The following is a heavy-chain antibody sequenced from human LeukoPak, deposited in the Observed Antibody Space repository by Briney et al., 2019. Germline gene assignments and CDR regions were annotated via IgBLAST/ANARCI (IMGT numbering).Heavy chain of an antibody. CDR3: ARVKGDTAMVHNWFDP. CDR2: INHSGST. Sequence: SETLSLTCAVYGGSFSGYCWSWIRQPPGKGLEWIGEINHSGSTNYNPSLKSRVTISVDTSKNQFSLKLSSVTAADTAVYYCARVKGDTAMVHNWFDPWGQGTLVTVSS. CDR1: GGSFSGYC. J-gene: IGHJ5*02. D-gene: IGHD5-18*01. V-gene: IGHV4-34*01.